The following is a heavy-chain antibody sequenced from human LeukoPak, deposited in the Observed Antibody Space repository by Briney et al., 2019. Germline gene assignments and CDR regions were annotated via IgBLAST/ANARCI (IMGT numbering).Heavy chain of an antibody. CDR1: GYTFTSYY. D-gene: IGHD3-3*01. Sequence: ASVKVSCKASGYTFTSYYMHWVRQAPGQGLEWMGWLNPNSGGTNYAQKFQGRVTMTRDTSISTAYMELSRLRSDDTAVYYCARAFTIFGVVPFDPWGQGTLVTVSS. J-gene: IGHJ5*02. CDR3: ARAFTIFGVVPFDP. CDR2: LNPNSGGT. V-gene: IGHV1-2*02.